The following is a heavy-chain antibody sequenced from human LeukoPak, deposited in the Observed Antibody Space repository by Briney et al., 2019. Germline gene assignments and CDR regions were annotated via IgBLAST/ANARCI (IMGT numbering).Heavy chain of an antibody. J-gene: IGHJ4*02. CDR3: ARGGDFLWFGEFPDY. D-gene: IGHD3-10*01. V-gene: IGHV4-61*02. CDR1: GGSISSGSYY. CDR2: IYTSGNT. Sequence: PSQTLSLTCTVSGGSISSGSYYWSWIRQPAGKGLEWIGRIYTSGNTNYNPSLKSRVTISVDTSKNQFSLKLSSVTAADTAVYYCARGGDFLWFGEFPDYWGQGTLVTVSS.